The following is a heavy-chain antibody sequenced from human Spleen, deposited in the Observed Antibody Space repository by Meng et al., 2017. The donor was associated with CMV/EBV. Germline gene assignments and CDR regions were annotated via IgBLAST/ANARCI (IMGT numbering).Heavy chain of an antibody. CDR1: GGSITSYY. CDR2: IYYSGNT. CDR3: ARDRVTIFGANGMDV. V-gene: IGHV4-59*01. Sequence: SETLSLTCTVSGGSITSYYWSWIRQPPGKGLEWIAYIYYSGNTNYNPSLRGRVTISVDTSRNQFSLKLTSVTAADTAVYYCARDRVTIFGANGMDVWGQGTTVTVSS. J-gene: IGHJ6*02. D-gene: IGHD3-3*01.